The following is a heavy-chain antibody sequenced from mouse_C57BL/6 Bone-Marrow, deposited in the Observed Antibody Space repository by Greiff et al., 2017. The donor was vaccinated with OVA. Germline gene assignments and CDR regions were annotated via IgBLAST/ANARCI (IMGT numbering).Heavy chain of an antibody. J-gene: IGHJ1*03. Sequence: EVQLQQSGPGLVKPSQSLSLTCSVTGYSITSGYYWNWIRQFPGNKLEWMGYISYDGSNNYNPSLKNRISITRDTSKNQFFLKLNSVTTEDTATYYCARGGTTVPGYFDVWGTGTTVTVSS. CDR2: ISYDGSN. CDR3: ARGGTTVPGYFDV. CDR1: GYSITSGYY. V-gene: IGHV3-6*01. D-gene: IGHD1-1*01.